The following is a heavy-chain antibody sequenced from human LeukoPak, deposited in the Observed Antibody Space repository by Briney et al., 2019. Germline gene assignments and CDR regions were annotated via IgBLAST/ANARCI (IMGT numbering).Heavy chain of an antibody. CDR2: IYYSGST. D-gene: IGHD5-12*01. J-gene: IGHJ5*02. V-gene: IGHV4-59*08. CDR1: GGSISSYY. Sequence: SETLSLTCTVSGGSISSYYWSWIRQPPGKGLKWIGYIYYSGSTNYNPSLKSRVTISVDTSKNQFSLKLSSVTAADTAVYYCARLGYSGYDWGPNWFDPWGQGTLVTVPS. CDR3: ARLGYSGYDWGPNWFDP.